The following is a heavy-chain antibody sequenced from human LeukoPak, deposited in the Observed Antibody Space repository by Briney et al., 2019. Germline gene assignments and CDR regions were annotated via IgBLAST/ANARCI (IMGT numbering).Heavy chain of an antibody. J-gene: IGHJ3*01. CDR1: GFTLKIYP. Sequence: GGSLRLSCAASGFTLKIYPMHWVCQAPGKGLEWLSVISHDGSDKNNADSVKGRFIISRDNSKNTIYLQLNSLRPEDTAMYYCAREGVQTTVDAFDVWGLGTMVIVSS. V-gene: IGHV3-30*04. CDR2: ISHDGSDK. CDR3: AREGVQTTVDAFDV. D-gene: IGHD4-17*01.